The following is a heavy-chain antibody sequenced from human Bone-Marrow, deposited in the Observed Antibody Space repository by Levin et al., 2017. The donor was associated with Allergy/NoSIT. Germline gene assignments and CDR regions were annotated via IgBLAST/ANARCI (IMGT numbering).Heavy chain of an antibody. Sequence: ASVKVSCKASGYTFTSYDINWVRQATGQGLEWMGWMNPNSGNTGYAQKFQGRVTMTRNTSISTAYMELSSLRSEDTAVYYCARGSFGVRRKVVVAASWFDPWGQGTLVTVSS. CDR3: ARGSFGVRRKVVVAASWFDP. D-gene: IGHD2-15*01. CDR1: GYTFTSYD. J-gene: IGHJ5*02. V-gene: IGHV1-8*01. CDR2: MNPNSGNT.